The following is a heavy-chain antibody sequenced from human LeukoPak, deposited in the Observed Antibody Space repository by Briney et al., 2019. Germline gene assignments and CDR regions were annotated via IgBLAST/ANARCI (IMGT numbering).Heavy chain of an antibody. D-gene: IGHD6-19*01. V-gene: IGHV4-59*01. J-gene: IGHJ4*02. CDR1: GGSISTYS. Sequence: SETLSLTCTVSGGSISTYSWGWIRQPPGKGLEWIGYIYYSGSTNYNPSLKSRVTISVDTSKNQFSLKLSSVTAADTAVYYCARDLSSGWYNYFDYWGQGTLVTVSS. CDR3: ARDLSSGWYNYFDY. CDR2: IYYSGST.